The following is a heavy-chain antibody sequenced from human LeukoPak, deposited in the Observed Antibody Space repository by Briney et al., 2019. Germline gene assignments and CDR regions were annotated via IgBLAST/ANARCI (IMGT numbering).Heavy chain of an antibody. J-gene: IGHJ3*02. CDR2: IWYDGSNK. CDR1: GFTFSSYG. V-gene: IGHV3-33*01. Sequence: PGGSLRLSCAASGFTFSSYGMHWVRQAPGKGLEWVAVIWYDGSNKYYADSVKGRFTISRGNSKNTLYLQMNSLRAEDTAVYYCARRLSSGWSLRTGYDAFGIWGQGTMVTVSS. CDR3: ARRLSSGWSLRTGYDAFGI. D-gene: IGHD6-19*01.